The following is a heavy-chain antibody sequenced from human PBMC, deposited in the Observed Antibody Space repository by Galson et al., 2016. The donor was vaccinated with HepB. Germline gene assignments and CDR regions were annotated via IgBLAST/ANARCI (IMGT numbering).Heavy chain of an antibody. CDR2: IDFSGNT. J-gene: IGHJ4*02. D-gene: IGHD1-1*01. V-gene: IGHV4-39*01. CDR3: ARLGSGMYQRYFDY. CDR1: GGSISRGTYY. Sequence: SETLSLTCNVSGGSISRGTYYWGWIRQTPGKGLEWIGSIDFSGNTYYSPSLTGRVTISVDTSTRWFSLNVKSVTAADTGVYFCARLGSGMYQRYFDYWGQGTLVTVSS.